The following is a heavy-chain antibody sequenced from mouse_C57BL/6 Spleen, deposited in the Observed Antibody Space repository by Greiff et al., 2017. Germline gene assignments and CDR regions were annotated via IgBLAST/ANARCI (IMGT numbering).Heavy chain of an antibody. J-gene: IGHJ4*01. V-gene: IGHV1-50*01. D-gene: IGHD1-2*01. CDR1: GYTFTSYW. Sequence: VQLQQPGAELVKPGASVTLSCTASGYTFTSYWMQWVKQRPGQGLEWIGEIDPSDSYTNYNQKFKGKATLTVDTSSSTAYMQLSSLTSEDSAVYDCARRVSTARGAMDYGGQGTSVTVSS. CDR3: ARRVSTARGAMDY. CDR2: IDPSDSYT.